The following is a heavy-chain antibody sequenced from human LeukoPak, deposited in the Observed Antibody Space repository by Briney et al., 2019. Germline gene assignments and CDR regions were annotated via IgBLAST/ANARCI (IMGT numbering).Heavy chain of an antibody. CDR2: IYHSGST. CDR3: AGGAVAGTGYFQH. V-gene: IGHV4-4*02. D-gene: IGHD6-19*01. CDR1: GGSISSSNW. Sequence: SETLSLTCAVSGGSISSSNWWSWVRQPPGKGLEWIGEIYHSGSTNYNPSLKSRVTISVDKSKNQLSLKLSSVTAADTAVYYCAGGAVAGTGYFQHWGQGTLVTVSS. J-gene: IGHJ1*01.